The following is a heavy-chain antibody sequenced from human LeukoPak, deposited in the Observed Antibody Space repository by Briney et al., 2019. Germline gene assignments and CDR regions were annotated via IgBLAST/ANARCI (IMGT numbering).Heavy chain of an antibody. J-gene: IGHJ5*02. CDR3: ARGPMRPYGSGSYRLNWFDP. CDR1: GYTFTGYC. V-gene: IGHV1-8*02. Sequence: ASVKVSCKASGYTFTGYCMHWVRQATGQGLEWMGWMNPNSGNTGYAQKFQGRVTMTRNTSISTAYMELSSLRSEDTAVYYCARGPMRPYGSGSYRLNWFDPWGQGTLVTVSS. D-gene: IGHD3-10*01. CDR2: MNPNSGNT.